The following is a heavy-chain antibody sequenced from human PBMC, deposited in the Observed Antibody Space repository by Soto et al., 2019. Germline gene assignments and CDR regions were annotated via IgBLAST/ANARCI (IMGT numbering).Heavy chain of an antibody. J-gene: IGHJ5*02. CDR3: ARDQGGCSGGSCYNWFDP. CDR2: ISYDGRNK. CDR1: GFTFSSYA. Sequence: QVQLVESGGGVVQPGRSLRLSCAASGFTFSSYAMHWVRQAPGKGLEWVAVISYDGRNKYYADSVKGRFTISRDNSKNTLYLQMNSLRAEDTAVYYCARDQGGCSGGSCYNWFDPWGQGTLVTVSS. D-gene: IGHD2-15*01. V-gene: IGHV3-30-3*01.